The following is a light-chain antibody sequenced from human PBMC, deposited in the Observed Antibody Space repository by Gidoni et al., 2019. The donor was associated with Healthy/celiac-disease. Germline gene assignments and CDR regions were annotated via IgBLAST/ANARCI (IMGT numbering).Light chain of an antibody. CDR2: KAS. CDR1: QSISSW. Sequence: DSQMTQSPSTLSASVGDRVTITCRSSQSISSWLAWYQQKPGKAPKLLIYKASSFESGVPSRFSGSGSGTEFTLTISSLQPDDVATYYCQQYHNYPWTFGQXTKVEIK. V-gene: IGKV1-5*03. CDR3: QQYHNYPWT. J-gene: IGKJ1*01.